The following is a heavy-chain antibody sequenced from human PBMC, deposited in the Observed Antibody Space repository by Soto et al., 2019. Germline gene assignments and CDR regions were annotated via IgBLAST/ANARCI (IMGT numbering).Heavy chain of an antibody. J-gene: IGHJ1*01. D-gene: IGHD6-19*01. V-gene: IGHV4-34*01. CDR2: INHSGTT. CDR3: ARLAGSSGWQRYFQH. Sequence: QVQLQQWGAGLLKPSETLSLTCAVYGGSFSGYYWSWIRQPPGKGLEWSGEINHSGTTNYNPSLTGRVTRSVDPSKGQSSLKLISVTAADTAVYYCARLAGSSGWQRYFQHWGQGTLVTVSS. CDR1: GGSFSGYY.